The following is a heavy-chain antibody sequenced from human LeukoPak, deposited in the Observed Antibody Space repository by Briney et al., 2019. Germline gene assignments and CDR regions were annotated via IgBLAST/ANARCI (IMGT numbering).Heavy chain of an antibody. Sequence: PGRSLRLSCAASGFTFNTYGMHRVRQAPGKGLEWVAVIWYDGGNKYYADSVKGRFTISRDNSKNTLYLQMNSLRAEDTAVYYCARGEYDGAGYLDCWGQGTPVSVSS. D-gene: IGHD4/OR15-4a*01. CDR2: IWYDGGNK. CDR1: GFTFNTYG. CDR3: ARGEYDGAGYLDC. V-gene: IGHV3-33*01. J-gene: IGHJ4*02.